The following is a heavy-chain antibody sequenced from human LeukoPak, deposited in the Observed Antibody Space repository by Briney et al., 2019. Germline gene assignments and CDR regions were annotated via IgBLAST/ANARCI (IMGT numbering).Heavy chain of an antibody. CDR2: INPNSGGT. V-gene: IGHV1-2*02. Sequence: ASVKVSCKASGYTFTGYYMHWVRQAPGQRLEWMGWINPNSGGTNYAQKFQGRVTITADESTSTAYMELSSLRSEDTAVYYCARGVGSQGYDFWSGYCDYRGQGTLVTVSS. CDR1: GYTFTGYY. CDR3: ARGVGSQGYDFWSGYCDY. D-gene: IGHD3-3*01. J-gene: IGHJ4*02.